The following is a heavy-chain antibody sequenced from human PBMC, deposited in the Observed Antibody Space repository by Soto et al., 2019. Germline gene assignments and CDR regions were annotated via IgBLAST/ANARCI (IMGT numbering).Heavy chain of an antibody. CDR3: ANGPSRGPFDF. D-gene: IGHD2-15*01. V-gene: IGHV3-23*01. CDR2: ISVSGSNT. J-gene: IGHJ4*02. Sequence: GGSLRLSCAASGFSFSDYSMTWVRQAPGKGLEWVSSISVSGSNTYYADSVKGRFTISRDNSRNTLSLQMNSLRAEDTAVYYCANGPSRGPFDFWGQGTLVTVSS. CDR1: GFSFSDYS.